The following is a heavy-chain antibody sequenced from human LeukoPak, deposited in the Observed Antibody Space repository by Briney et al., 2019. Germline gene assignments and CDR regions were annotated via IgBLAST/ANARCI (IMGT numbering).Heavy chain of an antibody. D-gene: IGHD5-18*01. V-gene: IGHV3-30*02. CDR2: IQYDGRGG. J-gene: IGHJ4*02. Sequence: GXHWVRQAPGKGLEWVAFIQYDGRGGYYTDSVKGRFTISRDNSKNTLFLQMSSLRAEDTAVYYCAKGYSYHIDYWGQGTLVTVSS. CDR1: G. CDR3: AKGYSYHIDY.